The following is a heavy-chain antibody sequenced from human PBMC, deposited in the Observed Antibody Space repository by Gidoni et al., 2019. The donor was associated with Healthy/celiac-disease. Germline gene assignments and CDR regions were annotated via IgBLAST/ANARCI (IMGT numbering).Heavy chain of an antibody. J-gene: IGHJ4*02. CDR3: ARDFWSGYRWGLDY. V-gene: IGHV3-30-3*01. D-gene: IGHD3-3*01. CDR2: ISYDGSNK. Sequence: QVQLVESGGGVVQPGRSLRLSSAASGFTFSSYAMHWVRQAPGKGLEWVAVISYDGSNKYYADSVKGRFTISRDNSKNTLYLQMNSLRAEDTAVYYCARDFWSGYRWGLDYWGQGTLVTVSS. CDR1: GFTFSSYA.